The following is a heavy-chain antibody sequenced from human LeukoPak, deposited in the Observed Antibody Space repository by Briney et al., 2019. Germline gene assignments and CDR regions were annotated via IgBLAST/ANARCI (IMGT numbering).Heavy chain of an antibody. V-gene: IGHV3-15*01. CDR3: ITGYNWNHDAFDI. CDR2: IKSKTDGGTT. D-gene: IGHD1-20*01. Sequence: GGSLRLSCAASGFTFSSYSMNWVRQAPGKGLEWVGRIKSKTDGGTTDYAAPVKGRFTISRDDSKNTLYLQMNSLKTEDTAVYYCITGYNWNHDAFDIWGQGTMVTVSS. CDR1: GFTFSSYS. J-gene: IGHJ3*02.